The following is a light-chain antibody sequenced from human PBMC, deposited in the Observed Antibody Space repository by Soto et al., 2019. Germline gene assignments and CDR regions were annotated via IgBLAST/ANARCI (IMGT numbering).Light chain of an antibody. CDR3: QQYGGSPRT. J-gene: IGKJ1*01. Sequence: MVLTPSPGTLSLSPRERGTLSCVASQSVSSGYLAWYQQKPGQAPRLLIYDASSRATGIPDRFSGSGSGTDFTLTISRLEPEDFAVYYCQQYGGSPRTFGQGTKVDIK. CDR2: DAS. V-gene: IGKV3-20*01. CDR1: QSVSSGY.